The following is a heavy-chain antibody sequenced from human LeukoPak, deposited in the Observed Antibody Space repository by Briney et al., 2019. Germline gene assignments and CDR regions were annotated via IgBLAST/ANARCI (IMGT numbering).Heavy chain of an antibody. CDR2: ISSSSSYI. D-gene: IGHD5/OR15-5a*01. CDR3: ARELTSRFDY. V-gene: IGHV3-21*01. J-gene: IGHJ4*02. Sequence: GGSLRLSCAASGFTFSRYSMNWVRQAPGKGLEWVSSISSSSSYIYYADSVKGRFTISRDNAKNSLYLQMNSLRAEDTAVYYCARELTSRFDYWGQGTLVTVSS. CDR1: GFTFSRYS.